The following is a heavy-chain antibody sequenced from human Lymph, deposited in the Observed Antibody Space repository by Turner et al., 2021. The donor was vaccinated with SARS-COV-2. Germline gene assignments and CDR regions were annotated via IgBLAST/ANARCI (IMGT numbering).Heavy chain of an antibody. CDR3: ARYASGGYFYYGMDV. J-gene: IGHJ6*02. V-gene: IGHV3-30*04. D-gene: IGHD3-10*01. CDR1: GFTFSTYA. CDR2: ISYDGSNK. Sequence: QVQLVESGGGVVQPGRSLRLSCAASGFTFSTYAIYWVRQAPGKGLERVAVISYDGSNKYYADSVKGRFTISRDNSKNTLYLQMNSLRAEDTAVYYCARYASGGYFYYGMDVWGQGTTVTVSS.